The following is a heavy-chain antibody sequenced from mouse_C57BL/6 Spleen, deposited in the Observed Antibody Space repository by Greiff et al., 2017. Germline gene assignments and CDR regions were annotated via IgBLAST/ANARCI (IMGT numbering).Heavy chain of an antibody. CDR2: IDPSDSYT. V-gene: IGHV1-59*01. J-gene: IGHJ2*01. Sequence: QVQLQQPGAELVRPGTSVKLSCKASGYTFTSYWMHWVKQRPGQGLEWIGVIDPSDSYTNYNQKFKGKATLTVDTSSSTAYMQLSSLTSEDSAVYYCARSHYDGYYEYYFDYWGQGTTLTVSS. CDR3: ARSHYDGYYEYYFDY. CDR1: GYTFTSYW. D-gene: IGHD2-3*01.